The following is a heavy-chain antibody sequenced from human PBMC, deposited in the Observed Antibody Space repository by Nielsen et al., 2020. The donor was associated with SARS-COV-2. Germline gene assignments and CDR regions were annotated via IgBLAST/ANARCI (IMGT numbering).Heavy chain of an antibody. CDR3: AIKYGMDV. Sequence: GESLKISCAASGFTFSSYAMHWVRQAPGKGLEWVAVISYDGSNKYYADSVKGRFTISRDNSKNTLYLQMNSLRAEDTAVYYCAIKYGMDVWGQGTTVTVSS. D-gene: IGHD6-6*01. CDR2: ISYDGSNK. V-gene: IGHV3-30*04. CDR1: GFTFSSYA. J-gene: IGHJ6*02.